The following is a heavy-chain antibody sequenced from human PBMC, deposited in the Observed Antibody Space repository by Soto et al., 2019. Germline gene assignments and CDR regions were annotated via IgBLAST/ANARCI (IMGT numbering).Heavy chain of an antibody. CDR3: ARDIPRTYYYDSSGYGLRGMDV. D-gene: IGHD3-22*01. J-gene: IGHJ6*02. V-gene: IGHV3-30-3*01. Sequence: PGGSLRLSCAASGFTFSSYAMHWVRQAPGKGLEWVAVISYDGSNKYYADSVKGRFTISRDNSKNTPYLQMNSLRAEDTAVYYCARDIPRTYYYDSSGYGLRGMDVWGQGTTVTVSS. CDR1: GFTFSSYA. CDR2: ISYDGSNK.